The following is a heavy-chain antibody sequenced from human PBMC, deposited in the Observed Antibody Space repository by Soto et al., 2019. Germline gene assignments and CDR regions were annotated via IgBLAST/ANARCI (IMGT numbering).Heavy chain of an antibody. CDR1: GGSFSGYY. J-gene: IGHJ4*02. CDR3: ARGKGCSSTSCYHSLDY. D-gene: IGHD2-2*01. Sequence: SETLSLTCAVYGGSFSGYYWSWIRQPPGKGLEWIGEINHSGSTNYNPSLKSRVTISVDTSKNQFSLKLSSVTAADTAVYYCARGKGCSSTSCYHSLDYWGPGTLVTVSS. CDR2: INHSGST. V-gene: IGHV4-34*01.